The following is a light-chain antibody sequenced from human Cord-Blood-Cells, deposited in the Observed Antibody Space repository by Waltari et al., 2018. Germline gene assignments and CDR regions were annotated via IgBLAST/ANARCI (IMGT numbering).Light chain of an antibody. J-gene: IGKJ3*01. V-gene: IGKV1D-43*01. CDR3: QQYYSTPLFT. CDR2: YAS. CDR1: QGISIY. Sequence: AIRMTQSPFSLAASEVDRVTITCWASQGISIYLAWYQQKPAKAPKVFIYYASRLQSRVPSRFSGSGSRTDYTLTISSLQPEDFATYYCQQYYSTPLFTFGPGTKVDIK.